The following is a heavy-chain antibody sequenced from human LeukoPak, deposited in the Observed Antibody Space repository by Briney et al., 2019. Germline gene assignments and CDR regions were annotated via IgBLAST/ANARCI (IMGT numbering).Heavy chain of an antibody. CDR1: GFTFTIFG. CDR3: ARREPTGCSGTSCFAGPVGY. J-gene: IGHJ4*02. V-gene: IGHV3-48*01. D-gene: IGHD2-2*01. CDR2: IYASSGIV. Sequence: GGSLRLSCAASGFTFTIFGMNWVRHAPGKGLEWVSYIYASSGIVYYADSVQGRFTISRDDAKDSVFLQMNSLRVDDTAVYYCARREPTGCSGTSCFAGPVGYWGQGTLVTVSS.